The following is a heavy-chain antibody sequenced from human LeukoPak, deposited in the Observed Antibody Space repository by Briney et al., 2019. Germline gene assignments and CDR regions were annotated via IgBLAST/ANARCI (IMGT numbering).Heavy chain of an antibody. D-gene: IGHD3-3*01. Sequence: GGSLRLSCAASGFTFSSYGMHWVRQAPGKGLEWVAVIWYDGSNKYYADSVKGRFTISRDNSKNTLYLQMNSLRAEDTAVYYCARDGVGTSGGFDYWGQGTLVTVSS. CDR1: GFTFSSYG. CDR2: IWYDGSNK. CDR3: ARDGVGTSGGFDY. V-gene: IGHV3-33*01. J-gene: IGHJ4*02.